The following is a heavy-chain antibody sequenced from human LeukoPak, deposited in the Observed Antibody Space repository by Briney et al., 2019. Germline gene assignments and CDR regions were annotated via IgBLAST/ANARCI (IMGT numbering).Heavy chain of an antibody. CDR1: GYTLTELS. J-gene: IGHJ4*02. V-gene: IGHV1-24*01. CDR2: FDPEDGET. D-gene: IGHD2-2*01. CDR3: ATVYCSSTSCLTDPYYFDY. Sequence: ASVKVSCKVSGYTLTELSMHWVRQAPGKGLEWMGGFDPEDGETIYAQKFQGRVTMTEDTSTDTAYMVLSSLRSEDTAVYYCATVYCSSTSCLTDPYYFDYWGQGTLVTVSS.